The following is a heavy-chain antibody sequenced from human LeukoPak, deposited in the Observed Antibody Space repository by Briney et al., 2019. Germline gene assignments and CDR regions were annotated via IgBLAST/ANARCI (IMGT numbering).Heavy chain of an antibody. J-gene: IGHJ6*03. D-gene: IGHD2-15*01. V-gene: IGHV3-30*02. CDR2: IRYDGSDK. Sequence: GGSLRLSXAASGFTFSRHGMHWVRQAPGKGLEWVAFIRYDGSDKYYADSVKGRFTIPRDNSDNTLYLQMNSLRAADTAVYYCAKGSFYCSGNTCPQYYYYMDVWGKRTTVTVSS. CDR3: AKGSFYCSGNTCPQYYYYMDV. CDR1: GFTFSRHG.